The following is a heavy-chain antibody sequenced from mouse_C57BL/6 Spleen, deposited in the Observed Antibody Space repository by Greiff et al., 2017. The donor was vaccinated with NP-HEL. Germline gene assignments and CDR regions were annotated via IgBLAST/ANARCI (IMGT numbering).Heavy chain of an antibody. V-gene: IGHV1-22*01. D-gene: IGHD4-1*01. Sequence: VHVKQSGPELVKPGASVKMSCKASGYTFTDYNMHWVKQSHGKSLEWIGYINPNNGGTSYNQKFKGKATLTVNKSSSTAYMELRSLTSEDSAVYYCARDWGYWYFDVWGTGTTVTVSS. CDR2: INPNNGGT. CDR1: GYTFTDYN. J-gene: IGHJ1*03. CDR3: ARDWGYWYFDV.